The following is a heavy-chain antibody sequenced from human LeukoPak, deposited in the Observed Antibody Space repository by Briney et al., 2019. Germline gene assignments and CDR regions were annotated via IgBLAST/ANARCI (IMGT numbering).Heavy chain of an antibody. J-gene: IGHJ5*02. V-gene: IGHV4-31*03. Sequence: SETLSLTCTVSGGSISSGGYYWSWIRQHPGKGLEWIGYIYYSGSTYYNPSLKSRVTISVDTSKNQFSLKLSSVTAADTAVYYCARVPGLYYRRHYPNWFDPWGQGTLVTVSS. CDR1: GGSISSGGYY. CDR3: ARVPGLYYRRHYPNWFDP. CDR2: IYYSGST. D-gene: IGHD3-16*01.